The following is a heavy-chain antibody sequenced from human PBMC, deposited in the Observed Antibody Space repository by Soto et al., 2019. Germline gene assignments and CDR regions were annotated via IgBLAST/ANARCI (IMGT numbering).Heavy chain of an antibody. CDR1: GFAFSAYA. CDR2: ITGSGVGT. J-gene: IGHJ3*01. Sequence: PGGSLRLSCVASGFAFSAYAMTWVRQAPGRGLEWVSSITGSGVGTSYADSVRGRFTISRDNSKNTLYLQMNSLRAEDTAVYYCSRDPNGDYIGAFDFWGQGTKVTVSS. V-gene: IGHV3-23*01. CDR3: SRDPNGDYIGAFDF. D-gene: IGHD4-17*01.